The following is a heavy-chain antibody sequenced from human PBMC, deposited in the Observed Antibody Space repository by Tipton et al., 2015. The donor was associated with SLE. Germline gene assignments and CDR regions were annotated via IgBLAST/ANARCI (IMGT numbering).Heavy chain of an antibody. V-gene: IGHV4-59*12. CDR3: ARGPHGFDI. CDR1: SGSISSYH. Sequence: TLSLTCTVSSGSISSYHWSWIRQPPGKGLEWIGYIYYSGNINHNPSLESRVTISLDTSKNQFSLKLNSVTAADTAVYYCARGPHGFDIWGQGTMVTVSS. J-gene: IGHJ3*02. CDR2: IYYSGNI.